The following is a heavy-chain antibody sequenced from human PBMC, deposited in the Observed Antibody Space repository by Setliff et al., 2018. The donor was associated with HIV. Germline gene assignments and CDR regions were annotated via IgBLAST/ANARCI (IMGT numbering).Heavy chain of an antibody. CDR3: ARAFPIHRGPGL. CDR1: GGSFSGYY. J-gene: IGHJ4*02. CDR2: INHSGSA. Sequence: PSETLSLTCDVSGGSFSGYYWSWIRQPPGKGLEWIGEINHSGSANYNPSLKSRVTISLDTSKNHFSLKVTSVTAADTAVYYCARAFPIHRGPGLWGQGTLVTVSS. D-gene: IGHD3-10*01. V-gene: IGHV4-34*01.